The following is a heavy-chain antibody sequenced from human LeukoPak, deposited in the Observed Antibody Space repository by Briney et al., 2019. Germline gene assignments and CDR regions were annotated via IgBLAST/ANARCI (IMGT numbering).Heavy chain of an antibody. Sequence: SGTLSLTCTVSGDSINSLDLWSWVRQPPGKGLEWIGEMYLSGTTHSNPSVKSRVTISIDKSKNQFFLNLSSVTAADTAVYYCAGLVGRYSSGLYYYYFDYWGQGTLVTISS. CDR2: MYLSGTT. D-gene: IGHD3-22*01. CDR1: GDSINSLDL. V-gene: IGHV4-4*02. J-gene: IGHJ4*02. CDR3: AGLVGRYSSGLYYYYFDY.